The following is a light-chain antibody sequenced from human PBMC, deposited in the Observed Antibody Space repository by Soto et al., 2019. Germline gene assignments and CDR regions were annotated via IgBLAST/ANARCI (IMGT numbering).Light chain of an antibody. CDR2: EVS. J-gene: IGLJ1*01. CDR1: SSDVGGYNY. V-gene: IGLV2-8*01. CDR3: SSYAGSNNFYV. Sequence: QSALTQPPSASGSPGQSVTLSCTGTSSDVGGYNYVSWYQQHPGKAPKLMIYEVSKRPSGVPDRFSGSKSGNTASLTVSGLQAEDEADYYGSSYAGSNNFYVFGTGTKLTVL.